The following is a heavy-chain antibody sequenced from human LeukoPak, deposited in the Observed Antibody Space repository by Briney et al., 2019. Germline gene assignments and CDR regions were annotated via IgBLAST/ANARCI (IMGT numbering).Heavy chain of an antibody. Sequence: PGGSLRLSCAASGFTFSSYGMSWVRQAPGKGLEWGSAISGSGGSTYYADSVKGRFTISRDNSKNTLYLQMNSLRAEDTAVYYCAKDSNVRVLLSFGDSFDYWGQGTLVTVPS. D-gene: IGHD3-10*01. J-gene: IGHJ4*02. V-gene: IGHV3-23*01. CDR1: GFTFSSYG. CDR3: AKDSNVRVLLSFGDSFDY. CDR2: ISGSGGST.